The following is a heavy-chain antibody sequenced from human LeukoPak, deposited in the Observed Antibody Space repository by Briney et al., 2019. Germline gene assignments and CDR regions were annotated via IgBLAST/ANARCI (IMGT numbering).Heavy chain of an antibody. CDR3: ASRKGLRFAFDI. D-gene: IGHD4-17*01. CDR2: IYYSGST. CDR1: GGSISSYY. V-gene: IGHV4-59*01. J-gene: IGHJ3*02. Sequence: SETPSLTCTVSGGSISSYYWDWIRQPPGKGLEWIGYIYYSGSTNYNPSLKSRVTISVHTSKNQFSLKLSSVTAADTAVYYCASRKGLRFAFDIWGQGTMFT.